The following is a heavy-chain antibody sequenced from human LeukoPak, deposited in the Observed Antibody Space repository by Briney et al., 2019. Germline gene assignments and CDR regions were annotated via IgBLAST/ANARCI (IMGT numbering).Heavy chain of an antibody. CDR3: AHRREEYDRSGYDLWAFDI. Sequence: ESGPTLVNPTQTLTLTCTFSGFSLSASGVGVGWIRQPPGKALEWLALLYWDDDKRYRPSLKSRLTITKDTSKNQVVLTMTNTDPVDTATYYCAHRREEYDRSGYDLWAFDIWGQGTLVTVTS. CDR2: LYWDDDK. CDR1: GFSLSASGVG. D-gene: IGHD3-22*01. V-gene: IGHV2-5*02. J-gene: IGHJ3*02.